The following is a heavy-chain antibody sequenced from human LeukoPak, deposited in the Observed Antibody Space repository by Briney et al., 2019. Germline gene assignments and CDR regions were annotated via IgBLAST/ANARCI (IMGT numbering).Heavy chain of an antibody. D-gene: IGHD5-18*01. CDR1: GFTFSSYE. CDR2: ISSSGSTI. CDR3: ARDRWATWIQLWGPGDAFDI. Sequence: GGSLRLSCAAPGFTFSSYEMNWVRQAPGKGLEWVSYISSSGSTIYYADSVKGRFTISRDNAKNSLYLQMDSLRAEDTAVYYCARDRWATWIQLWGPGDAFDIWGQGTMVTVSS. V-gene: IGHV3-48*03. J-gene: IGHJ3*02.